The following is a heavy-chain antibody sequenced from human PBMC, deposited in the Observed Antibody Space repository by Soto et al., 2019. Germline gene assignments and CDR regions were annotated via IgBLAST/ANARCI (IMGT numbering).Heavy chain of an antibody. V-gene: IGHV3-74*01. CDR3: ARGWFGPDV. J-gene: IGHJ6*03. CDR2: IDKVGTDS. Sequence: EVQLVESGGGLVQPGGSLRLSCAASEFTFSGRSVHWVRQAPEKGLVWVSGIDKVGTDSTYADSVKGRFTSSRDNAKNTVYLQMNSLRVDDTAVYYCARGWFGPDVWGKGTTVTVSS. D-gene: IGHD3-10*01. CDR1: EFTFSGRS.